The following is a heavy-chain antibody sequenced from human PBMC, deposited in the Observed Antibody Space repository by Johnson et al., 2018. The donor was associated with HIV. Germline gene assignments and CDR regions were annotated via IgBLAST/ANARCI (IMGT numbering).Heavy chain of an antibody. J-gene: IGHJ3*02. CDR2: INWNGGST. V-gene: IGHV3-74*01. CDR1: GFTFSSYW. D-gene: IGHD1-1*01. Sequence: VQLVESGGGLVQPGGSLILSCAASGFTFSSYWMHWVRQAPGKGLEWVSGINWNGGSTGYADSVKGRFTISRDNAKNSLYLQMNSLIAEDTAVYYCAVGERPGPSGAFDI. CDR3: AVGERPGPSGAFDI.